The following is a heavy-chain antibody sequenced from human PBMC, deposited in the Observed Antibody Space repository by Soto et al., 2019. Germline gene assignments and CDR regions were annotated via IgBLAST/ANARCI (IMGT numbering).Heavy chain of an antibody. V-gene: IGHV1-18*04. CDR3: ARRTVVTSRSNWFDP. CDR1: GYTFTSYG. D-gene: IGHD2-15*01. J-gene: IGHJ5*02. Sequence: GASVKVSCKASGYTFTSYGISWVRQAPGQGLEWMGWISAYNGNTNYAQKLQGRATMTTDTSTSTAYMELRSLRSDDTAVYYCARRTVVTSRSNWFDPWGQGTLVTVSS. CDR2: ISAYNGNT.